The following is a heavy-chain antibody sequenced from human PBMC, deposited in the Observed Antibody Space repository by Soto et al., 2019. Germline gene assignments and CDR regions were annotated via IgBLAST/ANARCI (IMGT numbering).Heavy chain of an antibody. D-gene: IGHD2-15*01. J-gene: IGHJ4*02. Sequence: ASVKVSCKTSVGTFSSCAISWVRQAPGQGFEWMGGIIPMFGTTNYAQKFQGRVTITADESTSTAYMALSSLRSEDTAVYYCARDQDLDCSGGSCYSRFNYWGQGTQVTVSS. V-gene: IGHV1-69*13. CDR3: ARDQDLDCSGGSCYSRFNY. CDR1: VGTFSSCA. CDR2: IIPMFGTT.